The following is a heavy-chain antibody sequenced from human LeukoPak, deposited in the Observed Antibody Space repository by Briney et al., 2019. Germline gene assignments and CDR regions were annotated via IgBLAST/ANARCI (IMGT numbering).Heavy chain of an antibody. J-gene: IGHJ4*02. V-gene: IGHV5-51*01. CDR1: GYSFTSYW. Sequence: GESLKISCKGSGYSFTSYWIGWVRQMSGKVLELLGIIYPGDSASRYSTSFQGQVTISADTSIRTAYLQWSSLKASDTAMYYCARPRRVGAIWGGSDYWGQGTLVTVSS. D-gene: IGHD1-26*01. CDR2: IYPGDSAS. CDR3: ARPRRVGAIWGGSDY.